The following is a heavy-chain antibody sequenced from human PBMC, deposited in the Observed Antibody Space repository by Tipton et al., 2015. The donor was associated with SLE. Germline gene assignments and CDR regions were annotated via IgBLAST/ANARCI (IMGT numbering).Heavy chain of an antibody. J-gene: IGHJ4*02. D-gene: IGHD4-17*01. Sequence: TLSLTCAVSGGSISDSSYFWGWIRQPPGKGLEWIGSVFYIGRTYSSASLQSRLTTSVDTSKNQFSLKLNAVTAADTAVYYCARHYGDYVMSYFDSWGQGMLVTVSS. V-gene: IGHV4-39*07. CDR2: VFYIGRT. CDR1: GGSISDSSYF. CDR3: ARHYGDYVMSYFDS.